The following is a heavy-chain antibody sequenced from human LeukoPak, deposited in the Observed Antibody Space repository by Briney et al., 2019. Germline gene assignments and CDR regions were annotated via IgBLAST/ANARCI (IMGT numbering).Heavy chain of an antibody. CDR3: AREVILAAFDI. V-gene: IGHV4-38-2*02. D-gene: IGHD2-8*02. Sequence: PSETLSLTCTVSGYSISSGYYWGWIRPPPGKGLEWIGSIYHSGSTYYNPSLKSRVTISVDTSKNQFSLKLSSVTAADTAVYYCAREVILAAFDIWGQGTMVTVSS. CDR2: IYHSGST. J-gene: IGHJ3*02. CDR1: GYSISSGYY.